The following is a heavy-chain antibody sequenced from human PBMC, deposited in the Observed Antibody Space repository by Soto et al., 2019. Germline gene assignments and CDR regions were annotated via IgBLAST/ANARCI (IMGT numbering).Heavy chain of an antibody. D-gene: IGHD2-2*02. Sequence: PGGSMRLSCAASGFAFSSYAMRWVRPAPGKRLERVSAVSGSGGSTCSADSVKGRFTISGDNSHNTLYLQMNSLRDAATALSYCAKVTPTGVVQAAIPRRWFDPRGQGTLVTVSS. J-gene: IGHJ5*02. CDR3: AKVTPTGVVQAAIPRRWFDP. V-gene: IGHV3-23*01. CDR1: GFAFSSYA. CDR2: VSGSGGST.